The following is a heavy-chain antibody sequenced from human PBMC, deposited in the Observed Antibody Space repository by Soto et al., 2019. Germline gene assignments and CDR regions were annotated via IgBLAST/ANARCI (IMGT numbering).Heavy chain of an antibody. D-gene: IGHD3-22*01. J-gene: IGHJ6*02. CDR1: GFTFSSYS. CDR2: ISSSSSYI. V-gene: IGHV3-21*01. CDR3: ARDRESYYDSSGYYPGYGMDV. Sequence: GGSLRLSCAASGFTFSSYSMNWVRQAPGKGLEWVSSISSSSSYIYYADSVKGRFTISRDNAKNSLYLQMNSLRAEDTAVYYCARDRESYYDSSGYYPGYGMDVWGQGTTVTVSS.